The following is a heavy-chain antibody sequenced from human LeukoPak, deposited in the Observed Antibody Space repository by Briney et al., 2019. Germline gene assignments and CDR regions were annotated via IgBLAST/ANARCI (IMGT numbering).Heavy chain of an antibody. CDR3: SRGHYGPDY. J-gene: IGHJ4*02. CDR1: GFPYGSTS. D-gene: IGHD3-16*01. V-gene: IGHV3-74*01. Sequence: GGSLRLSCTASGFPYGSTSMHWVRQAPGKGLEWVSGIQRGGTSPTYADSVKGRFIISRDNAKGSVYLQMNILRAEDTAVYYCSRGHYGPDYWGQGTLVTVSS. CDR2: IQRGGTSP.